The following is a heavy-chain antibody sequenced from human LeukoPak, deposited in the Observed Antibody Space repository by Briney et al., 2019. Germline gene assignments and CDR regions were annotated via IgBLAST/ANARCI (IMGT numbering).Heavy chain of an antibody. Sequence: GESLKISWQGSGYSFTSYWIGWVRQLPGKGLEWMGIIYPGDADIRYSPSFQGQVTISADKSLSTPYLQWSSLKASDTAMYYCARQLAGAGTAGSYYYMDVWGKGTTVTVSS. CDR3: ARQLAGAGTAGSYYYMDV. CDR1: GYSFTSYW. D-gene: IGHD6-13*01. J-gene: IGHJ6*03. V-gene: IGHV5-51*01. CDR2: IYPGDADI.